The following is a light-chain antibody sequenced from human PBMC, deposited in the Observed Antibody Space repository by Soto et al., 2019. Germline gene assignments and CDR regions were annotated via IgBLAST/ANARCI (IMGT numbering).Light chain of an antibody. CDR1: QSVSSSY. Sequence: FLTHSPCTLSLSPGERSTLSCRASQSVSSSYLAWYQLKLGQAPRLLIYGAYSRATGIPDRFSGSGSGKDFTTTITRLEPEDFGVYYCNQYGSTHRKFGQGKKV. J-gene: IGKJ1*01. V-gene: IGKV3-20*01. CDR3: NQYGSTHRK. CDR2: GAY.